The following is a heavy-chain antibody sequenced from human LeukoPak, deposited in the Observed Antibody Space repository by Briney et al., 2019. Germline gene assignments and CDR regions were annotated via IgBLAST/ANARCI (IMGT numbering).Heavy chain of an antibody. CDR3: ARITMVRGARKDDY. Sequence: GGSLRLSCAASGFTFSSYWMTWVRQAPGKGPEWVANIKPDGSEKYYVDSVKGRFTASRDNAKNSLYLQMNSLRVEDTAMYYCARITMVRGARKDDYWGQGTLVTVSS. CDR2: IKPDGSEK. V-gene: IGHV3-7*01. CDR1: GFTFSSYW. J-gene: IGHJ4*02. D-gene: IGHD3-10*01.